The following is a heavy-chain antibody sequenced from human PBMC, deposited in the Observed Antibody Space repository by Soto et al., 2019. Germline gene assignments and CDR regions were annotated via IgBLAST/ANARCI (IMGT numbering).Heavy chain of an antibody. V-gene: IGHV3-49*03. CDR2: IRSKAYGGTT. CDR3: TRDKFRYYYDSSGTFDY. J-gene: IGHJ4*02. Sequence: PGGSLRLSCTASGFTFGDYAMSWFRQAPGKGLEWVGFIRSKAYGGTTEYAASVKGRFTISRDDSKSIAYLQMNSLKTEDTAVYYCTRDKFRYYYDSSGTFDYWGQGTLVTVS. D-gene: IGHD3-22*01. CDR1: GFTFGDYA.